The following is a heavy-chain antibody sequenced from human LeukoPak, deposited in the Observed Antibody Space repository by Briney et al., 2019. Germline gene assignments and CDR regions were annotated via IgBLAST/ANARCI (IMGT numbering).Heavy chain of an antibody. CDR3: ARGPWRVYSSGWYAY. D-gene: IGHD6-19*01. J-gene: IGHJ4*02. Sequence: PSETLSLTCAVYGGSFSGYYWSWIRQPPGKGLEWIGEINHSGSTNYNPSLKSRVTISVDTSKNQFSLKLSSVTAADTAVYYCARGPWRVYSSGWYAYWGQGTLVTVSS. CDR2: INHSGST. CDR1: GGSFSGYY. V-gene: IGHV4-34*01.